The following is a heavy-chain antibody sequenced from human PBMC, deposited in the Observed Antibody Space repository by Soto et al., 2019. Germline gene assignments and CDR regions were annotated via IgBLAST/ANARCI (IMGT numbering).Heavy chain of an antibody. V-gene: IGHV1-69*13. CDR3: ARASGGYDHDFDS. CDR1: GGTFSSYA. J-gene: IGHJ4*02. CDR2: IIPIFGTA. Sequence: SVKVSCKASGGTFSSYAISWVRQAPGQGLEWMGGIIPIFGTANYAQKFQGRVTMTADAPTSTVYMELSSLRSEDTAVYYCARASGGYDHDFDSRGQGTLVTVSS. D-gene: IGHD5-12*01.